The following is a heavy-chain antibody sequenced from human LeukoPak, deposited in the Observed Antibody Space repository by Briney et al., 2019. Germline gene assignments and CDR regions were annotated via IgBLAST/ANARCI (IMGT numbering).Heavy chain of an antibody. Sequence: SETLSLTCTVSGGSINNYYWSWIRQPPGKGLEWIGYIYYSGSTNYNPSLKNRFTISVDTSKHRFSLNLTSVTAADTAVYYCERRGGTFDHWGQGPLVPVSS. CDR1: GGSINNYY. CDR2: IYYSGST. D-gene: IGHD2-15*01. V-gene: IGHV4-59*08. J-gene: IGHJ4*02. CDR3: ERRGGTFDH.